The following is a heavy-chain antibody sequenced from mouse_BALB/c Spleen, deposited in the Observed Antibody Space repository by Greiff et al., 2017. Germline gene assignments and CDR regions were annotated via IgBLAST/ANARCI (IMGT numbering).Heavy chain of an antibody. CDR1: GFAFSSYD. CDR3: ARDGYYDYFDY. D-gene: IGHD2-3*01. J-gene: IGHJ2*01. CDR2: ISSGGGST. Sequence: EVKLVESGGGLVKPGGSLKLSCAASGFAFSSYDMSWVRQTPEKRLEWVAYISSGGGSTYYPDTVKGRFTISRDNAKNTLYLQMSSLKSEDTAMYYCARDGYYDYFDYWGQGTTLTVSS. V-gene: IGHV5-12-1*01.